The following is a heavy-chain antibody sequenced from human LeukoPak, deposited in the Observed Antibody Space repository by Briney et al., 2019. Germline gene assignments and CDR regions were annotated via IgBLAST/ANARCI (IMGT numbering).Heavy chain of an antibody. Sequence: GSLRLSCAASGFTFSSYEMNWVRQAPGKGLEWVSYISTSDSSIYYADSVKGRFTISRDNAKNSLYLQMNSLRAEDTAVYYCARGWKAFDIWGQGTMVTVSS. J-gene: IGHJ3*02. CDR3: ARGWKAFDI. D-gene: IGHD1-1*01. CDR2: ISTSDSSI. CDR1: GFTFSSYE. V-gene: IGHV3-48*03.